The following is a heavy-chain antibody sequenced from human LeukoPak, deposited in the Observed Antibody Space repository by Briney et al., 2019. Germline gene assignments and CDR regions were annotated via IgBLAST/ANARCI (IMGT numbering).Heavy chain of an antibody. CDR3: TRGDDILTGLYYFDY. J-gene: IGHJ4*02. CDR1: GFTFGDYA. V-gene: IGHV3-49*03. Sequence: GGSLRLSCTASGFTFGDYAMSWFRQAPGKGLEWVGFIRSKAYGGTTEYAASVKGRFTISRDDSKSIAYLQMNSLKTEDTAVYYCTRGDDILTGLYYFDYWGRGTLVTVSS. CDR2: IRSKAYGGTT. D-gene: IGHD3-9*01.